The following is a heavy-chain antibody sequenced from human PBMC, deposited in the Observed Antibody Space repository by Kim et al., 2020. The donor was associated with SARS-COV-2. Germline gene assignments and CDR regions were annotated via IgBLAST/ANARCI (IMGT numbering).Heavy chain of an antibody. J-gene: IGHJ4*02. D-gene: IGHD2-8*01. CDR3: AGHKRGVNAFDY. CDR2: VYQRGKT. V-gene: IGHV4-4*02. Sequence: SETLSLTCTVSDDSIRESYWWSWVRQPPGKGLEWIGEVYQRGKTNYNPSLRSRIAISIDQSKGQFSLKMTSVTAADTAVYYCAGHKRGVNAFDYWGQGTLVAVSS. CDR1: DDSIRESYW.